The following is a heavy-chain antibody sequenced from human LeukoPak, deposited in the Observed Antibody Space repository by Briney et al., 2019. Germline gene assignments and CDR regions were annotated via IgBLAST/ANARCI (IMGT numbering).Heavy chain of an antibody. J-gene: IGHJ4*02. CDR2: IYSGGST. CDR3: ATERPVY. Sequence: GGSLRLSCTASEFNVTRNYITWVRQAPGKGLEWLSVIYSGGSTYYADSVKGRFIISRDNSKNTLYLQMNSLRVEDTAVYYCATERPVYWGQGALVTVSS. V-gene: IGHV3-66*01. CDR1: EFNVTRNY. D-gene: IGHD1-1*01.